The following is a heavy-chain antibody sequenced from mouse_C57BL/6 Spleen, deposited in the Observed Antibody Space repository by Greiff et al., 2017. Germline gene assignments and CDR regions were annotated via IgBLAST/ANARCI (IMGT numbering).Heavy chain of an antibody. V-gene: IGHV2-9-1*01. Sequence: VKLVESGPGLVAPSQSLSITCTVSGFSLTSYAISWVRQPPGKGLEWLGVIWTGGGTNYNSALKSRLSISKDNSKSKVYIKMNSLQTDDTARYYCARQDSSGGFAYWGQGTLVTVSA. D-gene: IGHD3-2*02. CDR3: ARQDSSGGFAY. J-gene: IGHJ3*01. CDR2: IWTGGGT. CDR1: GFSLTSYA.